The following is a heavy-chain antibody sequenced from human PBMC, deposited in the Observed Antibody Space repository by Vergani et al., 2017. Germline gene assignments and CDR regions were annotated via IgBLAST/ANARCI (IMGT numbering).Heavy chain of an antibody. D-gene: IGHD2-15*01. CDR3: ARGSCLGGSCYKPLVDY. V-gene: IGHV4-61*02. J-gene: IGHJ4*02. Sequence: QVQLQESGPGLVKPSQTLSLTCTVSGGSISSGNYYWSWIRQPAGKGLEWIGRIYSSGSTNYNPSLKSRVTMSVDTSKNQFSLNLTSVTAADTAVYFCARGSCLGGSCYKPLVDYWGQGILVTVSS. CDR2: IYSSGST. CDR1: GGSISSGNYY.